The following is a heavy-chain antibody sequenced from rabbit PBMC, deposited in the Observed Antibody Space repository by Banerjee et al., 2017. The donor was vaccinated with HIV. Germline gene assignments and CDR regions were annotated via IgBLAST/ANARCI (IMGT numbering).Heavy chain of an antibody. Sequence: QEQLVESGGGLVRPEGSLTLTCTASGFSFSSSDYMCWVRQAPGKGLEWISCIAGGSGGFTYSATWAKGRFTCSKTSSTTVTLQMTSLTAADTATYFCARDTGTSFSTYGMDLWGPGTLVTVS. CDR3: ARDTGTSFSTYGMDL. CDR1: GFSFSSSDY. J-gene: IGHJ6*01. V-gene: IGHV1S45*01. CDR2: IAGGSGGFT. D-gene: IGHD8-1*01.